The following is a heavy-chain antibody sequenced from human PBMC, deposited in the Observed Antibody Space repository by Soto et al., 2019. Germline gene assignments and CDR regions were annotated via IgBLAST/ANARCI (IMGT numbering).Heavy chain of an antibody. CDR1: GFTFRNYA. D-gene: IGHD3-3*01. V-gene: IGHV3-23*01. J-gene: IGHJ4*02. Sequence: LLLESGGGLVQYGGSLRLSCAASGFTFRNYAMSWVRQTPEKGLEWVSAIIGGGVSTYYADSVKGRFTISRDQSKNTIYLQMDSLRVEDTALYYCPKGGYLEWFLSGGGEECWGRGTLVTVSS. CDR3: PKGGYLEWFLSGGGEEC. CDR2: IIGGGVST.